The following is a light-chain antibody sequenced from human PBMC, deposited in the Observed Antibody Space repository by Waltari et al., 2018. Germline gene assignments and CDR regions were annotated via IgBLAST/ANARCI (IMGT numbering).Light chain of an antibody. Sequence: QSALTQPASVSESPGQSITIPCTGTSSDVGSYNLVSWYQKHPGKAPKLIIYEDTKRPSGVSNRFSGSKSGNTASLTISGLQAEDEADYYCCSYAASTISWVFGGGTKLTVL. CDR2: EDT. J-gene: IGLJ3*02. CDR1: SSDVGSYNL. CDR3: CSYAASTISWV. V-gene: IGLV2-23*01.